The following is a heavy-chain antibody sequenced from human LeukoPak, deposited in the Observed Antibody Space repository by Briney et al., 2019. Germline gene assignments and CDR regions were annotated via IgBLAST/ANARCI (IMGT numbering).Heavy chain of an antibody. CDR1: GGSISSSSYY. CDR2: IYYSGST. J-gene: IGHJ4*02. V-gene: IGHV4-39*07. CDR3: ARGGEKNGFDY. D-gene: IGHD3-16*01. Sequence: SETLSLTCTVSGGSISSSSYYWGWIRQPPGKGLEWIGSIYYSGSTYYNPSLKSRVTISVDTSKNQFSLKLSSVTAADTAVYYCARGGEKNGFDYWGQGTLVTVSS.